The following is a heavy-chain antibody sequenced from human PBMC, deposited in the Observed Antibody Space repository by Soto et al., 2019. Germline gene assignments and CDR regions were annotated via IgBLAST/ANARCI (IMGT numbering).Heavy chain of an antibody. V-gene: IGHV1-69*02. D-gene: IGHD4-17*01. J-gene: IGHJ3*02. CDR3: ARGLRAGPYDAFDI. Sequence: SVKVSCKASGGTFSSYTISWVRQAPGQGLEWMGRINPILGITNYAQKFQGRVTITRDKSTSTAYMELSRLRSDDTAVYYCARGLRAGPYDAFDIWGQGTMVTVSS. CDR2: INPILGIT. CDR1: GGTFSSYT.